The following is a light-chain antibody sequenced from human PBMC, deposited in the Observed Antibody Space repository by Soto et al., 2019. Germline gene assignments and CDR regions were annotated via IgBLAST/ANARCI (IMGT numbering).Light chain of an antibody. CDR1: QSITSW. Sequence: DIKMTQSPSTMSASVGDRVTITCRASQSITSWLDWYQQKPGKAPKLLIYQASSLESGVPSRFSGSGSGTEFTLAVSSLQPDDFATYFCQQYHSYDLTFGVGIKVAIK. J-gene: IGKJ4*01. CDR3: QQYHSYDLT. CDR2: QAS. V-gene: IGKV1-5*03.